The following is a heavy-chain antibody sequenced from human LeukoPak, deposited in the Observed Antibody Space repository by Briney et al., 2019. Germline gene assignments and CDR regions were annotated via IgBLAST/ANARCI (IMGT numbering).Heavy chain of an antibody. D-gene: IGHD3-3*01. Sequence: KPSETLSLTCTVSGGSISSSSDDWGWLRQPPGKGLEWIGSIYYSGSTYYNPALKSRITISVNTSKNPFSLNLSSVTAADTAVYYCAIRYYDFWSGIGYFDYWGQGTLVTVSS. CDR1: GGSISSSSDD. CDR2: IYYSGST. J-gene: IGHJ4*02. V-gene: IGHV4-39*01. CDR3: AIRYYDFWSGIGYFDY.